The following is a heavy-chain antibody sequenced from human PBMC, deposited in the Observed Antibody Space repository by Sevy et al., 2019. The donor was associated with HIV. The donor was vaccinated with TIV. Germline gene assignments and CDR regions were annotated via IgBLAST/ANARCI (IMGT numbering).Heavy chain of an antibody. CDR3: AKDTSYCYDSSGYYHY. J-gene: IGHJ4*02. D-gene: IGHD3-22*01. V-gene: IGHV3-23*01. CDR1: GFTFSSYA. Sequence: GGSLRLSCAASGFTFSSYAMSWVRQAPGKGLEWVSAISGSGGSTYYSDSVKGRFTISRDNSKNTLYLQMNSLRAEDTAVYYCAKDTSYCYDSSGYYHYWGEGTLVTVS. CDR2: ISGSGGST.